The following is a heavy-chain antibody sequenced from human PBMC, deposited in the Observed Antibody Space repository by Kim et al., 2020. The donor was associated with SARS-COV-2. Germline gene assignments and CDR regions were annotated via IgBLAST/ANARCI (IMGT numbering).Heavy chain of an antibody. V-gene: IGHV3-15*05. D-gene: IGHD7-27*01. J-gene: IGHJ4*02. Sequence: GGSLRLSCEASGFTFSNAWMTWVRQAPGKGLEWVGRIKSKSDGGTTEYAAPVKGRFSISRDDSKNTLYLQMSSLKTEDTAVYYCTQIIPGAFWGQGTLVTVSS. CDR3: TQIIPGAF. CDR2: IKSKSDGGTT. CDR1: GFTFSNAW.